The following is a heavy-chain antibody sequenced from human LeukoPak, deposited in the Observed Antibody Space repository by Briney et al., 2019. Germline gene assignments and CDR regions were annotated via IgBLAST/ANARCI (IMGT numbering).Heavy chain of an antibody. J-gene: IGHJ4*02. CDR3: ARYDILTSFDY. CDR2: IYYSGST. CDR1: GGSLSNYY. Sequence: SETLSLTCTVSGGSLSNYYWSWLRQPPGKGLEWIGYIYYSGSTNYNPSLKSRVTISVDTSKNQFSLKLSSVTAADTAVYYCARYDILTSFDYWGQGTLVTVSS. V-gene: IGHV4-59*01. D-gene: IGHD3-9*01.